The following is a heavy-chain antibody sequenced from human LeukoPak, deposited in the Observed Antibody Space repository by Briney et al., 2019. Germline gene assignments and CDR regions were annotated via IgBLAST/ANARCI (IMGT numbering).Heavy chain of an antibody. J-gene: IGHJ4*02. D-gene: IGHD2-2*01. CDR3: ARSHSVWTSFDY. CDR1: GGSISSYS. CDR2: IYYSGST. V-gene: IGHV4-59*01. Sequence: SETLSLTCTGSGGSISSYSWSWIRQPPGKGLEWIGYIYYSGSTNYNPSLKSRVTISVDTSKNQFSLRLSSVTAADTAVYYCARSHSVWTSFDYWGQGTLVTVSS.